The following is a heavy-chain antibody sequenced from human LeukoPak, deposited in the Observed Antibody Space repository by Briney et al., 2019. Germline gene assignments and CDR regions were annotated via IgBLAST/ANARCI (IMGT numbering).Heavy chain of an antibody. CDR1: GYSFSNYC. D-gene: IGHD3-10*01. CDR2: IYPNYSNT. CDR3: ARPNPWFGELDALDI. Sequence: GESLKISCKGSGYSFSNYCIAWVRQMPGKGLEWMVIIYPNYSNTRYSPSVQGKVTISADKSISIASLQSSTLNPSDTAMYYCARPNPWFGELDALDIWPHGPLVPVSS. V-gene: IGHV5-51*01. J-gene: IGHJ3*02.